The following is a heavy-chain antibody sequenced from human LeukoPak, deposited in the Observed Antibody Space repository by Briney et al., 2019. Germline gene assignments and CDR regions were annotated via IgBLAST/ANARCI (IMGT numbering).Heavy chain of an antibody. Sequence: ASVKVSCKASGYTFTGYYMNWVRQAPGQGLEWMGWTNPSSGGTNYAQNFQGRVTMTRDTSISTAYMELSSLRSDDTAVYYCARKSAVRKTSEFDYWGQGALVTVSS. J-gene: IGHJ4*02. CDR2: TNPSSGGT. D-gene: IGHD2-2*01. CDR1: GYTFTGYY. CDR3: ARKSAVRKTSEFDY. V-gene: IGHV1-2*02.